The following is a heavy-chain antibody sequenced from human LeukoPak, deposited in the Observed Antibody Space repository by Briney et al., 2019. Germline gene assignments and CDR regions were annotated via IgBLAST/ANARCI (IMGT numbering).Heavy chain of an antibody. CDR2: IYYSGST. CDR3: ARRGLYYYDSSDY. V-gene: IGHV4-39*01. D-gene: IGHD3-22*01. J-gene: IGHJ4*02. CDR1: GGSISSSSYY. Sequence: SETLSLTCTVSGGSISSSSYYWGWIRQPPGKGLEWIGSIYYSGSTYYNPSLKSRVTISVDTSKNQFSLKLSSVTAADTAVYYYARRGLYYYDSSDYWGQGTLVTVSS.